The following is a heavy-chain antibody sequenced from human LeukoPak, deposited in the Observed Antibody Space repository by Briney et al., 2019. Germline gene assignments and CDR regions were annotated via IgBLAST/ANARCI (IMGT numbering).Heavy chain of an antibody. V-gene: IGHV4-39*02. Sequence: SETLSLTCTVSGGSISSTNYYWGWIRQPPGKGLEWIGSIYYSGSTYYNPSLKSRVTISVDTSKNHFSLKLSSVTAADTAMYYCASQQLWFGELSLPNWFDSWGQGTLVTVSS. CDR1: GGSISSTNYY. D-gene: IGHD3-10*01. J-gene: IGHJ5*01. CDR3: ASQQLWFGELSLPNWFDS. CDR2: IYYSGST.